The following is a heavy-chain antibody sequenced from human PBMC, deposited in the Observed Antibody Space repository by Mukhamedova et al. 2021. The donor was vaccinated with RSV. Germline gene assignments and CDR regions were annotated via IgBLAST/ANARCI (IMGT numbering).Heavy chain of an antibody. CDR2: IIPIFGTA. V-gene: IGHV1-69*01. CDR3: ARRRSGYSYGYGAFDI. D-gene: IGHD5-18*01. J-gene: IGHJ3*02. Sequence: APGQGLEWMGGIIPIFGTANYAQKFQGRVTITADESTSTAYMELSSLRSEDTAVYYCARRRSGYSYGYGAFDI.